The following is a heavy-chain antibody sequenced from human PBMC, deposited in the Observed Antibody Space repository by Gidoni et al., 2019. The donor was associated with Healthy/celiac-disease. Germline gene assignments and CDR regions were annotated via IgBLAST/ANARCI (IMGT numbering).Heavy chain of an antibody. CDR2: IYYSGST. CDR1: GGSISSGGYY. D-gene: IGHD6-25*01. Sequence: QLQLQESGPGLVTPSPTLSLTCPASGGSISSGGYYWRWIRQQPGKGLEWIGYIYYSGSTYYNPSLKSRVTISVDTSKNQFSLKLSSVTAADTAVYYCAREASSGPYDYWGQGTLVTVSS. CDR3: AREASSGPYDY. J-gene: IGHJ4*02. V-gene: IGHV4-31*03.